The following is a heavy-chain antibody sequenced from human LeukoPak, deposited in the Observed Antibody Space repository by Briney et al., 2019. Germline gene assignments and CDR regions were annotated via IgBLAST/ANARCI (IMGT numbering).Heavy chain of an antibody. Sequence: SQTLSLTCAISGDSVSSNSAAWSWIRQSPSRGLEWLGRTYYRSKWYNDYAVSVKSRITINPDTSKNQFSLQLNSVTPEDTAVYYCARDLRELVRPYYYYYGMDVWGQETTVTVSS. D-gene: IGHD6-13*01. V-gene: IGHV6-1*01. CDR3: ARDLRELVRPYYYYYGMDV. J-gene: IGHJ6*02. CDR1: GDSVSSNSAA. CDR2: TYYRSKWYN.